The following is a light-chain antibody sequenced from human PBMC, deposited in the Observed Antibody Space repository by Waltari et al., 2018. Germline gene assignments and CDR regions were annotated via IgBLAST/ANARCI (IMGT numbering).Light chain of an antibody. CDR3: LQYNTYPWT. CDR1: QSISDS. Sequence: DIQMTQSPSTLSASVGDRVTITCRAGQSISDSLAWYQQKPGKAPKVLIYKTSSLDSGVPSRFSGSGSGTEFSLTISGLQPDDFATYYCLQYNTYPWTFGQGTKVEIK. J-gene: IGKJ1*01. CDR2: KTS. V-gene: IGKV1-5*03.